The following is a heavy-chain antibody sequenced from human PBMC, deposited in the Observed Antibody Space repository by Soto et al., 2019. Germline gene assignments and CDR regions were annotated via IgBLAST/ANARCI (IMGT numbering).Heavy chain of an antibody. CDR2: VNPNNGHT. Sequence: QVQLVQSGAELKKPGASVKVSCKASGYTFSNYDMNWERQATGQGPEWIGWVNPNNGHTGYAQKFQGRVTLTTDISTATAYMKLTSLRSEDTAIYYCAKYSRNGSARDFDYWGQGTLITVSS. CDR3: AKYSRNGSARDFDY. CDR1: GYTFSNYD. D-gene: IGHD2-15*01. V-gene: IGHV1-8*01. J-gene: IGHJ4*02.